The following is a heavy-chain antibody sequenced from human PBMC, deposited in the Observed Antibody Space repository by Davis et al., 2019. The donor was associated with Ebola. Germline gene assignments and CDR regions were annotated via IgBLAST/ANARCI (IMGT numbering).Heavy chain of an antibody. V-gene: IGHV5-51*01. Sequence: PGGSLRLSCKGSGYSFTSYWIGWVRQMPGKGLEWMGIIYPGDSDTRYSPSFQGQVTISADKSISTAYLQWSSLKASDTAMYYCARQHSSGRYEDYFDYWGQGTLVTVSS. D-gene: IGHD6-19*01. J-gene: IGHJ4*02. CDR1: GYSFTSYW. CDR2: IYPGDSDT. CDR3: ARQHSSGRYEDYFDY.